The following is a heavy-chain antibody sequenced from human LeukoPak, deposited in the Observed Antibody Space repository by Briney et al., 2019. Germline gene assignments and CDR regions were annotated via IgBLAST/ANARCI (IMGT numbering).Heavy chain of an antibody. V-gene: IGHV1-69*04. Sequence: ASVKVSCKASGGTFSSYAISWVRQAPGQGLEWMGRIIPILGIANYAQKFQGRVTITADKSTSTAYMELSSLRSEDTAVYYCAREGGYYHDSSGYTFDYWGQGTLVTVSS. J-gene: IGHJ4*02. CDR1: GGTFSSYA. D-gene: IGHD3-22*01. CDR3: AREGGYYHDSSGYTFDY. CDR2: IIPILGIA.